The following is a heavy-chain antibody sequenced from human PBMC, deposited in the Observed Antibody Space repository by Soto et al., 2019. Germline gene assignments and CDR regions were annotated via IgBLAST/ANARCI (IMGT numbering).Heavy chain of an antibody. Sequence: SVSNAWMNWVRQAPGMGLEWVGRIKSKTDGGTTDYAAPVKGRFTISRDDSKNTLYLQMNSLKTEDTAVYYCTTGRGDGEVFDYWGQGTLVTVSS. V-gene: IGHV3-15*07. D-gene: IGHD3-10*01. J-gene: IGHJ4*02. CDR1: SVSNAW. CDR3: TTGRGDGEVFDY. CDR2: IKSKTDGGTT.